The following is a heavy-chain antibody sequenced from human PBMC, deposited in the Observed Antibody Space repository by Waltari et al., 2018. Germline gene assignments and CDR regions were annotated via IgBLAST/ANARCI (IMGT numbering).Heavy chain of an antibody. CDR3: ARERGLTCTSRPYNYNGVDV. V-gene: IGHV4-61*02. CDR2: YATTGAT. D-gene: IGHD2-2*01. Sequence: QVQLQESGPGLVKTSQTVSLICTVSGDSIRSGAYSWTWIRQTAGKGLEWIGHYATTGATDYNPSLKSRVTRAIETSRNQFSLSIRSVTAADAAVYFCARERGLTCTSRPYNYNGVDVWGPGTTVTVSS. CDR1: GDSIRSGAYS. J-gene: IGHJ6*02.